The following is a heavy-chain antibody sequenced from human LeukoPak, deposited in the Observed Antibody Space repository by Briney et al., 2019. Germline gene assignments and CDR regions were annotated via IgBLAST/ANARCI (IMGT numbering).Heavy chain of an antibody. CDR2: IYYSGST. D-gene: IGHD6-13*01. Sequence: PSETLSLTCTVSGGSISSSSYYWGWIRQPPGKGLEWIGSIYYSGSTYYNPSLKSRVTISVDTSKNQFSLKLSSVTAADTAVYYCARSKTFRIYQQLVYNWFDPWGQGTLVTVSS. CDR1: GGSISSSSYY. CDR3: ARSKTFRIYQQLVYNWFDP. J-gene: IGHJ5*02. V-gene: IGHV4-39*01.